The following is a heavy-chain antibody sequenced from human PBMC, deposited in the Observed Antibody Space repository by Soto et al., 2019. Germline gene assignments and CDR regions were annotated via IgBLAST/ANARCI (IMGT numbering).Heavy chain of an antibody. CDR2: TFSNDEK. D-gene: IGHD6-13*01. J-gene: IGHJ4*02. CDR1: GFSLSTAGLG. Sequence: QVTLKESGPVLVKPTENLTLTCTVSGFSLSTAGLGVSWFRQPPGKALEWLAHTFSNDEKSYSTSLKRRLTITKDTSKSQVVLTMTNMDPVDTATFYCARYLAYSSNFSDCWGQGTLVTVSS. CDR3: ARYLAYSSNFSDC. V-gene: IGHV2-26*01.